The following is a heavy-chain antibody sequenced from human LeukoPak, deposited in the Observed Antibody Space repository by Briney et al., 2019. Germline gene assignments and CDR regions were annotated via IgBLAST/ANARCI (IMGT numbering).Heavy chain of an antibody. Sequence: GGSLRLSCAASGFTFSNYWMSWVRQAPGKGLEWVANIKTDGSEKSYVDSVKGRFTISRDNAKNSLFLQMNSLRAEDTAVYYCARALVNYCTGGSCYFHYWGQGTLVTVSS. J-gene: IGHJ4*02. D-gene: IGHD2-15*01. V-gene: IGHV3-7*01. CDR2: IKTDGSEK. CDR3: ARALVNYCTGGSCYFHY. CDR1: GFTFSNYW.